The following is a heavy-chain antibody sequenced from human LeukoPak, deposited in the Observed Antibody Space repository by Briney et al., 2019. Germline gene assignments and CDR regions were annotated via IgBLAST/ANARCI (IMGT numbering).Heavy chain of an antibody. V-gene: IGHV3-21*01. CDR1: GFTFSSYS. D-gene: IGHD2-2*02. CDR2: ISSSSSYI. CDR3: ARVESCSGTSCYTSVDY. J-gene: IGHJ4*02. Sequence: PGGSLRLSCAASGFTFSSYSMNWVRQAPGKGLEWVSSISSSSSYIYYADSVKGRFTISRDNAKNSLYLQMNSLRAEDTAVYYCARVESCSGTSCYTSVDYWGQGTLVTVSS.